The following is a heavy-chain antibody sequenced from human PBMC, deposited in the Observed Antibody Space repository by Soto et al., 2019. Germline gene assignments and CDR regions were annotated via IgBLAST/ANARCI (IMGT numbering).Heavy chain of an antibody. V-gene: IGHV4-39*01. J-gene: IGHJ4*02. D-gene: IGHD3-22*01. CDR3: ARQKYHSSGPSAY. CDR1: RGTISSSSYH. Sequence: PFLTMPLPWTVARGTISSSSYHWVWIRQHPGKGLEWIGSIYYSGSTYYNPSLKSRVTISVDTSKSQFSLKLSSVNAADTAVYYCARQKYHSSGPSAYCGQGTLVTVSS. CDR2: IYYSGST.